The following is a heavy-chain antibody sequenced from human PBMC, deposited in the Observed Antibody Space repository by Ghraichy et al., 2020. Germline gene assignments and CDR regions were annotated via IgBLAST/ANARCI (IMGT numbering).Heavy chain of an antibody. CDR2: IYASGST. D-gene: IGHD3-10*01. Sequence: SETLSLTCTVSGGSINSYYWSWIRQPAGKGLEWIGRIYASGSTNYNPSLKSRVTMSVDTSKNQFSLRLSSVTAADTTVYYCARANYFGSGTYFLRVHYLDSWGQGTLVTVSS. J-gene: IGHJ4*02. CDR1: GGSINSYY. V-gene: IGHV4-4*07. CDR3: ARANYFGSGTYFLRVHYLDS.